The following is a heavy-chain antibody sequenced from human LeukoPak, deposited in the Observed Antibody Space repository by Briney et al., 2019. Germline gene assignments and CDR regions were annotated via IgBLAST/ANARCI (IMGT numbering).Heavy chain of an antibody. V-gene: IGHV3-7*01. CDR3: ARVGGWNDGTNYYYYYYYMDV. CDR1: GFTFSTYL. D-gene: IGHD1-1*01. J-gene: IGHJ6*03. Sequence: GGSLRLSCAASGFTFSTYLMSWVRQAPGKGLEWVANIKQDGSEKDYVDSVKGRFTISRDNAKNSVYLQMNSLRVEDTAVYYCARVGGWNDGTNYYYYYYYMDVWGKGTTVTVSS. CDR2: IKQDGSEK.